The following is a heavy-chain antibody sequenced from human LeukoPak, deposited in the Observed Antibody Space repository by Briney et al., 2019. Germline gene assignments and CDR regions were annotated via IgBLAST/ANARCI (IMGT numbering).Heavy chain of an antibody. CDR2: ISSTSTYI. CDR3: TRDWGRAGYCDSINCPDAFDV. Sequence: GGSLRLSCAASGFSFNIYAMNWVRQAPGKGLEWVSSISSTSTYIYYADSVRGRFTISRDNAKNSLFLQMNSLRGEDSGVYYCTRDWGRAGYCDSINCPDAFDVWGQGTMVTVSS. J-gene: IGHJ3*01. V-gene: IGHV3-21*06. D-gene: IGHD2-15*01. CDR1: GFSFNIYA.